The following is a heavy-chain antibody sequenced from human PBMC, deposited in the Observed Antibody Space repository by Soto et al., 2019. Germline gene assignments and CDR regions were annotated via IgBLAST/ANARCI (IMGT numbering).Heavy chain of an antibody. J-gene: IGHJ4*02. D-gene: IGHD3-22*01. Sequence: EVQLLESGGGLVQPGGSLRLSCAASGFTFKTYAMSWVRQAPGKGLEWVSTINPSGGDTYYPDSVKGRFTISRDNSKDTLYLQMDSLGADDTAVYYGANGANYYGIFDSWGQGTLVTVSS. CDR1: GFTFKTYA. CDR2: INPSGGDT. V-gene: IGHV3-23*01. CDR3: ANGANYYGIFDS.